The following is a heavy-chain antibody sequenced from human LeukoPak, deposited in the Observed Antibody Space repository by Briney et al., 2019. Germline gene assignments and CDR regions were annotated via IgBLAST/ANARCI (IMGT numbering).Heavy chain of an antibody. V-gene: IGHV3-74*01. Sequence: GGSLRLSCAASGFTFSSYWMHWVRQAPRKGLVWVSRINNDGSSTNYADSVKGRFTISRDNARNSLYLQMNSLRAEDTAVYYCARGPYGDYVDALDYWGQGTLVTVSS. CDR3: ARGPYGDYVDALDY. CDR2: INNDGSST. D-gene: IGHD4-17*01. J-gene: IGHJ4*02. CDR1: GFTFSSYW.